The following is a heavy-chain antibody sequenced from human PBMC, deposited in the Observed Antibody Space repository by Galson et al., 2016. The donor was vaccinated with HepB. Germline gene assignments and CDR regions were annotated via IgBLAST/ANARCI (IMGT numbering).Heavy chain of an antibody. Sequence: SLRLSCAVSGFTFEKYGVHWVRQAPGKGLDWVAVVLFDETTKYYADSVKGRFTISRDNSKNTVYLHMNSLRAEDTAVYYCAKDPGRDGGMDVWGQGTTVTVFS. V-gene: IGHV3-33*06. J-gene: IGHJ6*02. D-gene: IGHD5-24*01. CDR1: GFTFEKYG. CDR2: VLFDETTK. CDR3: AKDPGRDGGMDV.